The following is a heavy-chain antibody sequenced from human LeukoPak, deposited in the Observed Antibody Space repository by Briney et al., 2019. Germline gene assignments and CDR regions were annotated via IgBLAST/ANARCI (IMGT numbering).Heavy chain of an antibody. D-gene: IGHD6-19*01. CDR3: AKAPRGAVAGLWDY. Sequence: PGGSLRLSCAAAGLTFSSYAMSWVRQAPGKGLEWVSAISGSGGSTYYADSVKGRFTISRDNSKNTLYLQMNSLRAGDTAVYYCAKAPRGAVAGLWDYWGQGTLVTVSS. CDR1: GLTFSSYA. V-gene: IGHV3-23*01. J-gene: IGHJ4*02. CDR2: ISGSGGST.